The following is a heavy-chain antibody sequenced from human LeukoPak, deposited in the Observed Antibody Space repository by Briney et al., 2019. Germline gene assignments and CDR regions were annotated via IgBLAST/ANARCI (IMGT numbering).Heavy chain of an antibody. CDR2: IYTSGNT. V-gene: IGHV4-61*02. CDR3: ARDRIVVVGPVYYYYMDV. D-gene: IGHD3-22*01. CDR1: GCSISSGSYY. J-gene: IGHJ6*03. Sequence: SETLSLTCTVSGCSISSGSYYWSWIRQPAGRGLEWIGRIYTSGNTNYNPSLKSRVTISVDRTKNQFSLKLSSVTAADTAVYYCARDRIVVVGPVYYYYMDVWGKGTTVTISS.